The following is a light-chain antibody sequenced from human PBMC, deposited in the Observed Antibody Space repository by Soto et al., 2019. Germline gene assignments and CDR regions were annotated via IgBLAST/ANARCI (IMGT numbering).Light chain of an antibody. CDR1: QDINKY. J-gene: IGKJ1*01. V-gene: IGKV1-17*01. CDR3: LQHNNYPPT. Sequence: DIQMTQSPSSLSASIGDRVTITCQASQDINKYLSWSQQKPGKAPKRLIYAASNLQSGVPSRFSGSGSGTEFTLTISSLQPEDFATYFCLQHNNYPPTFGQGTKVDIK. CDR2: AAS.